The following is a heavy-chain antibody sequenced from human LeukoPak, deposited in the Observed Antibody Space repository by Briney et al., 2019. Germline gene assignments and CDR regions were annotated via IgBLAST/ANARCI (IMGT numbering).Heavy chain of an antibody. D-gene: IGHD6-19*01. J-gene: IGHJ4*02. CDR1: GYTFTSYD. CDR2: MNPNSGNT. V-gene: IGHV1-8*01. CDR3: ARGHSSGWYGVLVFDY. Sequence: VSVKVSCKASGYTFTSYDINWVRQATGQGLEWMGWMNPNSGNTGYAQKFQGRVTMTRNTSISTAYMELSSLRSEDTAVYYCARGHSSGWYGVLVFDYWGQGTLVTVSS.